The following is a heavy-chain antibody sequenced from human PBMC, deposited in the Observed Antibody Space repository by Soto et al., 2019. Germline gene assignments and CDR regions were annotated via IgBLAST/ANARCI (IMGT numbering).Heavy chain of an antibody. CDR1: GFTFSGSA. V-gene: IGHV3-73*02. Sequence: EVQLVESGGGLVQPGGSLKLSCAASGFTFSGSAMHWVRQASGKGLEWVGRIRSKANSYATAYAASVKGRFTISRDDSENTAYLQMNSLKTEDTAVYYCTRPGGESDWGQGTLVTVSS. CDR2: IRSKANSYAT. J-gene: IGHJ4*02. D-gene: IGHD3-16*01. CDR3: TRPGGESD.